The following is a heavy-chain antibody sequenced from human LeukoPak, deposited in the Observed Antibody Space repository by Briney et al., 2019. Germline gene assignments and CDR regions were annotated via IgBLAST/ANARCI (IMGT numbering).Heavy chain of an antibody. CDR3: ARDFSGQLERRDAFDI. D-gene: IGHD1-1*01. Sequence: PSETLSLTCTVSGGSISNYYWSWIRQPPGKGLEWIGNIYYSGYTNYNPSLKSRVTISVDTSKNQFSLKLTSVTAADTAVYYCARDFSGQLERRDAFDIWGQGTMVSVPS. CDR1: GGSISNYY. J-gene: IGHJ3*02. V-gene: IGHV4-59*01. CDR2: IYYSGYT.